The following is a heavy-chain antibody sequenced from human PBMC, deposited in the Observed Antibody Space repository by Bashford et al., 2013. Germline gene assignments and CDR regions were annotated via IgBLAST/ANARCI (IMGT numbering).Heavy chain of an antibody. V-gene: IGHV4-59*12. D-gene: IGHD4-17*01. J-gene: IGHJ6*03. Sequence: SSETPVPHLRCLWWLHHYLLLDLAPAAPRKGLEWIGYIYHSGDTSYNPSLKGRVTISVDTSKNQFSLKLSSVTAADTAVYYCARGIRVTTFSYYYYMDVWGKGTTVTVSS. CDR1: WLHHYLL. CDR3: ARGIRVTTFSYYYYMDV. CDR2: IYHSGDT.